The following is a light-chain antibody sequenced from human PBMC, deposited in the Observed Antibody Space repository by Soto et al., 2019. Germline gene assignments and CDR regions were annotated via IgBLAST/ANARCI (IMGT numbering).Light chain of an antibody. V-gene: IGKV3-11*01. CDR2: DAS. CDR3: QQRSNWLFT. Sequence: EIXLTQSXATLSLSPGERATLSCRASQSVSSYLAWYQQKPGQAPRLLIYDASNRATGIPARFSGSGSGTDFTLTISSLEPEDFAVYYCQQRSNWLFTFGGGTKVEIK. CDR1: QSVSSY. J-gene: IGKJ4*01.